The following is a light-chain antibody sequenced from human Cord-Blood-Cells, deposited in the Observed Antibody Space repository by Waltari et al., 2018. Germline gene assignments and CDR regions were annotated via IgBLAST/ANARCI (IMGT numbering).Light chain of an antibody. CDR3: QQYYSTRT. CDR2: AAS. V-gene: IGKV1-NL1*01. CDR1: QGISNS. J-gene: IGKJ1*01. Sequence: DIQMTQPPSSLSASVGDRVNITCRARQGISNSLAWYQQKPGKAPKLLLYAASRLESGVPSRFSGSGSGTDYTLTISSLQPEDFATYYCQQYYSTRTFGQGTKVEIK.